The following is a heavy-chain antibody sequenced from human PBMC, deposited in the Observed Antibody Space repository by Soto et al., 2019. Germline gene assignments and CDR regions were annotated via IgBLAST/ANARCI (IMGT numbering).Heavy chain of an antibody. Sequence: GGSLRLSCAASGFTVSSNYMSWVRQAPGKGLEWVSVIYSGGSTYYADSVKGRFTISRDNSKNTLYLQMNSLRAEDTAVYYCERDQYDSSGIDYWGQGTLVTVSS. V-gene: IGHV3-53*01. CDR2: IYSGGST. D-gene: IGHD3-22*01. J-gene: IGHJ4*02. CDR1: GFTVSSNY. CDR3: ERDQYDSSGIDY.